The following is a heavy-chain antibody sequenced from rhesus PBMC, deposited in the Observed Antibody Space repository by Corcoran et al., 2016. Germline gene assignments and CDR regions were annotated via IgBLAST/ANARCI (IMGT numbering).Heavy chain of an antibody. Sequence: QVQLQESGPGLVKPSETLSLTCAVSGYSISSGYYWSWIRQPPGKGLEWIGYITYSGSTSYNPSLKSRVTISRDTSKNQFSLKLSSVTAADTAVYYCARDSYSYNSLDVWGRGVLVTVSS. D-gene: IGHD5-36*02. J-gene: IGHJ5-2*02. V-gene: IGHV4-122*02. CDR2: ITYSGST. CDR3: ARDSYSYNSLDV. CDR1: GYSISSGYY.